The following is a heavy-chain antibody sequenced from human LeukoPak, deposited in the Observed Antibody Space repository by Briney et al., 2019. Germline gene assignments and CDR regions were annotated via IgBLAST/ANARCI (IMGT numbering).Heavy chain of an antibody. CDR2: IYHSGNS. J-gene: IGHJ4*02. CDR1: GGSISSSNW. CDR3: GRGGGNGPPPYYFDY. V-gene: IGHV4-4*01. Sequence: SETLSLTCAVSGGSISSSNWWSWVRQPPGKGREGFGEIYHSGNSNDNPSRKRRVTIRVDKSKNQFPLKLSSVTAAAAAVYCCGRGGGNGPPPYYFDYWGQGTLVTVSS. D-gene: IGHD4-23*01.